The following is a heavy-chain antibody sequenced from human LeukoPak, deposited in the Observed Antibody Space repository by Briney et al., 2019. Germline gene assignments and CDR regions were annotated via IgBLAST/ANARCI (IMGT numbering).Heavy chain of an antibody. CDR1: GGSFSGDY. CDR2: INHSGST. D-gene: IGHD3-10*02. V-gene: IGHV4-34*01. J-gene: IGHJ3*02. Sequence: SETLSLTCAVYGGSFSGDYWSWIRQPPGKGLEWIGEINHSGSTSYNPSLKSRVTISIDISKNQFSLKLSSVTAADTAVYYCARRMLDAFDIWGQGTMVTVSS. CDR3: ARRMLDAFDI.